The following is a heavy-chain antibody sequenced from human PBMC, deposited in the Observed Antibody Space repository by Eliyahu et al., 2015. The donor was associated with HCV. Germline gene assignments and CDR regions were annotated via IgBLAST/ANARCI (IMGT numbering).Heavy chain of an antibody. CDR2: INPNSGGT. Sequence: QVQLVQSGAEVKKPGAXVKVXCKXAGXTFXGHYXHWVRQAPGQGLEWMXWINPNSGGTKYAQKFQGRVTMTRDTSISTAYMELSRLRSDDTAVYYCARDRGSTYGMDVWGQGTTVTVSS. V-gene: IGHV1-2*02. J-gene: IGHJ6*02. CDR3: ARDRGSTYGMDV. D-gene: IGHD6-13*01. CDR1: GXTFXGHY.